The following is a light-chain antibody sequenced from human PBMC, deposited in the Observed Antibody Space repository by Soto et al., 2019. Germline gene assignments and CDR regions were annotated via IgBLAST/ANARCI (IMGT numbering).Light chain of an antibody. CDR1: QSVNSRN. CDR3: QQYGSSLVT. V-gene: IGKV3-20*01. CDR2: GAS. Sequence: EIVLTQSPGTLSLSPGERATLSCRASQSVNSRNLAWYQQKPGQAPRLLIYGASNRATGIPDRFSGSGSGTDFTLTISRLEPEDFAMYYCQQYGSSLVTLGQGTKVEIK. J-gene: IGKJ1*01.